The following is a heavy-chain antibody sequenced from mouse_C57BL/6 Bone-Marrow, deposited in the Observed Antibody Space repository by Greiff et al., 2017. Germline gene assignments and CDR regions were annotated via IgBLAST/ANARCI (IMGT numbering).Heavy chain of an antibody. CDR3: VRGFYFDY. CDR1: GYTFTSYW. J-gene: IGHJ2*01. Sequence: VQLQQPGAELVKPGSSVKLSCKASGYTFTSYWMHWVKQRPVQGLEWIGNIDPSDSGTHSNQKFKNKATLTVDNSSSTAYMQLWSVTAEDSAVYYCVRGFYFDYWGQGTTLTVSS. CDR2: IDPSDSGT. V-gene: IGHV1-52*01.